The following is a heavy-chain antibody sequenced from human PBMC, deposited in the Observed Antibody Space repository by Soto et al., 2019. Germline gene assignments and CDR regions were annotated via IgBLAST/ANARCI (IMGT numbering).Heavy chain of an antibody. CDR3: ARAQGNYYYYGMNV. CDR1: GGSISSGGYS. CDR2: IYHSGST. J-gene: IGHJ6*02. Sequence: SETLSLTCAVSGGSISSGGYSWSWIRQPPGKGLEWIGYIYHSGSTYYNPSLKSRVTISVDRSKNQFSLKLSSVTAADTAVYYCARAQGNYYYYGMNVWGQGTTVTVSS. V-gene: IGHV4-30-2*01.